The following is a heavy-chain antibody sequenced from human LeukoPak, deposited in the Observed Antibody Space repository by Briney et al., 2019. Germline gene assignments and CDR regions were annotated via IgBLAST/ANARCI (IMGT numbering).Heavy chain of an antibody. J-gene: IGHJ5*02. V-gene: IGHV4-39*01. CDR2: IYYSGST. Sequence: PSETLSLTCTVSGGSSSSSRYYWGWIRQPPGKGLEWIGSIYYSGSTYYNPSLKSRVTISVDTSRNQFSLKLSSVTAADTAVYYCARHPYQLLWLSWFDPWGQGTLVTVSS. D-gene: IGHD2-2*01. CDR3: ARHPYQLLWLSWFDP. CDR1: GGSSSSSRYY.